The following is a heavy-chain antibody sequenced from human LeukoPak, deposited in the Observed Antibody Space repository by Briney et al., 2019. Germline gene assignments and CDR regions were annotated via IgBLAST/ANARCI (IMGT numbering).Heavy chain of an antibody. CDR3: AKDSGSSLVGRTFDI. CDR2: IRYDGSNK. V-gene: IGHV3-30*02. Sequence: AGGSLRLSCAASGFTFSSYGMHWVRQAPGKGLEWVAFIRYDGSNKYYADSVKGRFTISRDNSKNTLYLQMNSLRDEDTAVYYCAKDSGSSLVGRTFDIWGQGTMVTVSS. J-gene: IGHJ3*02. D-gene: IGHD1-26*01. CDR1: GFTFSSYG.